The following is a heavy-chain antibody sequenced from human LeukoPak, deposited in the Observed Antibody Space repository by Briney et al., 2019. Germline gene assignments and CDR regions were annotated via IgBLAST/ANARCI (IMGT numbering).Heavy chain of an antibody. CDR1: GGTFTTYS. CDR3: ARDQSSSSYDYYYGMDV. CDR2: IIPVLDIG. V-gene: IGHV1-69*04. D-gene: IGHD6-6*01. J-gene: IGHJ6*02. Sequence: ASVKVSCKASGGTFTTYSISWVRQAPGQGLEWMARIIPVLDIGHYAQKFQGRVTITADKSTNTVYMELSSLASEDTAVYYCARDQSSSSYDYYYGMDVWGQGTTVTVSS.